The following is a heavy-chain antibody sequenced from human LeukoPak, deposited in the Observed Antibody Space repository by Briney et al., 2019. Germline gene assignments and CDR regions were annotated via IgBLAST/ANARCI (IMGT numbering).Heavy chain of an antibody. CDR3: ARAIYGSSYESFYYYMDV. CDR1: GGSISNNIYY. J-gene: IGHJ6*03. CDR2: IYYSGST. Sequence: WETLALTCSVSGGSISNNIYYWGWIRQPPGKGLEWIGNIYYSGSTNYNPSLKSRVTISVDTSKNQFSLKLSSVTAADTAVYYCARAIYGSSYESFYYYMDVGAKGTRVTVSS. D-gene: IGHD6-13*01. V-gene: IGHV4-39*07.